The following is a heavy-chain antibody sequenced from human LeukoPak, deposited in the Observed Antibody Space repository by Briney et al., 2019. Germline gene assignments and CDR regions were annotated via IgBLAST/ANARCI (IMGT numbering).Heavy chain of an antibody. D-gene: IGHD3-16*01. Sequence: GGSLRLSCAASGFSFNTYNMNWARQAPGKGLEWISSITTRSAYTFYADSVRGRFTISRDDAKNSLYLQMNSLRSDDTAVYYCTRRGAASDAFDIWGQGTMVTVSS. J-gene: IGHJ3*02. CDR1: GFSFNTYN. CDR3: TRRGAASDAFDI. V-gene: IGHV3-21*01. CDR2: ITTRSAYT.